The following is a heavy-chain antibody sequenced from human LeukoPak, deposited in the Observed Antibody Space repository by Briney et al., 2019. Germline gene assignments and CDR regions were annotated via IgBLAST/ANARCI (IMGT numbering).Heavy chain of an antibody. CDR3: AKWTAYYGMDV. D-gene: IGHD3/OR15-3a*01. J-gene: IGHJ6*02. Sequence: PGGSLRLSCAASGFTFSSYGMHWVRQAPGKGLEWVAVISYDGSNKYYADSVKGRFTISRDNSKNTLYLQMNSLRAEDTAVYYCAKWTAYYGMDVWGQGTTVTVS. CDR2: ISYDGSNK. CDR1: GFTFSSYG. V-gene: IGHV3-30*18.